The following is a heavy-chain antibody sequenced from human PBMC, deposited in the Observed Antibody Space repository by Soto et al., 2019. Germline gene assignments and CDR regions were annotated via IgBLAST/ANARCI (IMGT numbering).Heavy chain of an antibody. Sequence: QVQLVQSGAEVKKPGSSVKVSCKASGGTFSSYAISWVRQAPGQGLEWMGGIIPIFGTANYAQKFQGRVTLTADESTSTAYMELSSLRSEDTAVYYCASSYCTNGVCYTGQADYWGQGTLVTVSS. CDR1: GGTFSSYA. J-gene: IGHJ4*02. V-gene: IGHV1-69*01. CDR3: ASSYCTNGVCYTGQADY. D-gene: IGHD2-8*01. CDR2: IIPIFGTA.